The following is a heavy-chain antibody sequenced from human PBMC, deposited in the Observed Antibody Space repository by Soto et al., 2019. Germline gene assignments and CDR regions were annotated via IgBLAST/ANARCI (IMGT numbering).Heavy chain of an antibody. Sequence: GGSLRLSCAASGFTFSSYGMHWVRQAPGKGLEWVAVIWYDGSNKYYADSVKGRFTISRDNSKNTLYLQMNSLRSEDTAVYYSARGRYYDSSGYYLHYDAFDIWSQGTMVTVSS. V-gene: IGHV3-30*02. CDR1: GFTFSSYG. D-gene: IGHD3-22*01. J-gene: IGHJ3*02. CDR2: IWYDGSNK. CDR3: ARGRYYDSSGYYLHYDAFDI.